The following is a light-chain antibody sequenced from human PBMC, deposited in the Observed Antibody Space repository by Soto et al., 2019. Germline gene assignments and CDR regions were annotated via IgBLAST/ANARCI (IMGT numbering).Light chain of an antibody. CDR1: SSDVGAYTF. CDR3: SSYTSSSTHV. J-gene: IGLJ1*01. V-gene: IGLV2-14*03. CDR2: DVS. Sequence: QSALTQPASVSGSPGQSITISCTGTSSDVGAYTFVSWYQQHPDKVPKLMIFDVSRRPSGVSDRFSGSKPGNTASLTISGLQPEDEADYYCSSYTSSSTHVFGSGTKVTVL.